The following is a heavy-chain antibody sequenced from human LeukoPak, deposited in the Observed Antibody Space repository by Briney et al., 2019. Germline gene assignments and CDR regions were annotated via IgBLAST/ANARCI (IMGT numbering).Heavy chain of an antibody. J-gene: IGHJ4*02. CDR2: IKFDGNDK. Sequence: TGGSLRLSCAASGFTFSNYWMSWVRQAPGKGLEWVANIKFDGNDKFYVDSVKGRFTISRDNAKNLLYLQMSSLRAEDTAVYFCARDRTYYYDSGSFCPEGYWGQGTLVTVSS. V-gene: IGHV3-7*01. CDR3: ARDRTYYYDSGSFCPEGY. CDR1: GFTFSNYW. D-gene: IGHD3-10*01.